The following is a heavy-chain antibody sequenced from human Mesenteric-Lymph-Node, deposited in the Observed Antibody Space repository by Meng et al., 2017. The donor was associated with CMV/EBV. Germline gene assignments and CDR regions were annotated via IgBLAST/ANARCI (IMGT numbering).Heavy chain of an antibody. Sequence: ASVKVSCKASGYIFTSYGITWVRQAPGQGLKWMGWINTYNGHTNYTQNLQGRVTMTTDTSTNTAYMELRSLRSDDTAVYYCATRTRSNYWGQGTLVTVSS. CDR3: ATRTRSNY. CDR2: INTYNGHT. CDR1: GYIFTSYG. D-gene: IGHD3-3*01. J-gene: IGHJ4*02. V-gene: IGHV1-18*01.